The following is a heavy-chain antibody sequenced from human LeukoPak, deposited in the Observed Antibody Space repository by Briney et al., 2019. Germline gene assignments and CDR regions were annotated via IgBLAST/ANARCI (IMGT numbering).Heavy chain of an antibody. CDR2: INSDGSNT. D-gene: IGHD5-24*01. Sequence: GGSLRLSCAASGFTFSSYWMHWVRQAPGKGLVWVSRINSDGSNTNYADSVKGRFTISRDNAKNTLYLQMNSLRAEDTAVYFCVRDVWGDRDGFFDRWGQGTLVTVSS. CDR3: VRDVWGDRDGFFDR. J-gene: IGHJ4*02. CDR1: GFTFSSYW. V-gene: IGHV3-74*01.